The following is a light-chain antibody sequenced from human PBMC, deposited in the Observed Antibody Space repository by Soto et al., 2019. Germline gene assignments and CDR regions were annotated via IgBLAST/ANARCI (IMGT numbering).Light chain of an antibody. CDR1: QSLSDN. V-gene: IGKV3-20*01. Sequence: IVTTQSPDILAVSAGETVTLSCRGSQSLSDNLAWYQQKPGQAPRLLIYGASSRATGIPDRFSGSVSGTGFTLTISRLETEDFAVYYCQQYGSSPPWTFGQGTKVDIK. CDR2: GAS. CDR3: QQYGSSPPWT. J-gene: IGKJ1*01.